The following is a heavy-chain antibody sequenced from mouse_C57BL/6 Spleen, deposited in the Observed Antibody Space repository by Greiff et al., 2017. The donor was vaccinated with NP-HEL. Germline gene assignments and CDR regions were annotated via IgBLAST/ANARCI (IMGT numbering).Heavy chain of an antibody. D-gene: IGHD1-1*01. J-gene: IGHJ3*01. CDR1: GFTFSSYA. Sequence: DVQLVESGGGLVKPGGSLKLSCAASGFTFSSYAMSWVRQTPEKRLEWVATISDGGSYTYYPDNVKGRFTISRDNAKNNLYLQMSHLQDEDTDMYDCAREPDGTWFAYWGQGTLVTVSA. CDR3: AREPDGTWFAY. V-gene: IGHV5-4*01. CDR2: ISDGGSYT.